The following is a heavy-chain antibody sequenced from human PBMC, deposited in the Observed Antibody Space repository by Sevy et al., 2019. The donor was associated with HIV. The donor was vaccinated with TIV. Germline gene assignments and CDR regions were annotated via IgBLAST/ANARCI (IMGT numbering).Heavy chain of an antibody. D-gene: IGHD6-19*01. V-gene: IGHV3-9*01. Sequence: GGSLRLSCAASGFTFDDYAMHWVRQAPGKGLEWVSGISWNSGSIGYADSVKGRFTISRDNAKNSLYLQMNSLRAEDTALYYCAKAMAGLYYYYYMDVWGKGTTVTVSS. CDR3: AKAMAGLYYYYYMDV. J-gene: IGHJ6*03. CDR2: ISWNSGSI. CDR1: GFTFDDYA.